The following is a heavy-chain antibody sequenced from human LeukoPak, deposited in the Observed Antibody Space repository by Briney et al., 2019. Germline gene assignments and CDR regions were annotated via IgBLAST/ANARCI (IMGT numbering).Heavy chain of an antibody. V-gene: IGHV3-7*01. CDR3: ARPGYSNDY. J-gene: IGHJ4*02. Sequence: GGSLRLSCEASGFTFTSYWMSWVRQAPGKGPEWVAHIKENGNEQYYADSVKGRFTISRDNVKQSLGLQMNSLRAEDTAVYYCARPGYSNDYWGQGTLVTVSS. D-gene: IGHD5-18*01. CDR1: GFTFTSYW. CDR2: IKENGNEQ.